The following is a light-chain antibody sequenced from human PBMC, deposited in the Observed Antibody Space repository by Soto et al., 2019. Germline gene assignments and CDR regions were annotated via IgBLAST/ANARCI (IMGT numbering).Light chain of an antibody. CDR2: GAS. CDR3: QRYGTSLPLT. V-gene: IGKV3-20*01. J-gene: IGKJ4*01. Sequence: EIVLTQSPGTLSVSPGDRATLSCRASQSVSSNYLAWYQQKPGQAPRLLIYGASSRATGIPDRFSGSGSGTEFTLTISRLEPEDFAVYYCQRYGTSLPLTFGGGTKVEIK. CDR1: QSVSSNY.